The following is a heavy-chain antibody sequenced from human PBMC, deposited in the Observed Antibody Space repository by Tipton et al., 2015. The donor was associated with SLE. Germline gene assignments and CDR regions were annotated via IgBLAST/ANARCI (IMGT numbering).Heavy chain of an antibody. CDR1: GGSISGYY. V-gene: IGHV4-4*07. CDR3: ARGGGSYYDY. J-gene: IGHJ4*02. D-gene: IGHD1-26*01. CDR2: VYSSGST. Sequence: TLSLTCTASGGSISGYYWSWIRQPAGKGLEWIGRVYSSGSTIYNPSIKSRITLSLDTSKNQFYLRVNSVTAADTAVYYCARGGGSYYDYWGQGTLVTVSS.